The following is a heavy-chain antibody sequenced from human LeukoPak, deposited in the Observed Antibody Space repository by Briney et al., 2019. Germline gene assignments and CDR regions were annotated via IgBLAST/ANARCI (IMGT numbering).Heavy chain of an antibody. Sequence: GGSLRLSCAASGFTFSSYAMGWVRQAPGKGLEWVSAISGSGGSTYYADSVKGRFTISRDNSKNTLYLQMNSLRAEDTAVYYCAKTNWNYTNNWFDPWGQGTLVTVSS. CDR2: ISGSGGST. V-gene: IGHV3-23*01. D-gene: IGHD1-7*01. CDR3: AKTNWNYTNNWFDP. J-gene: IGHJ5*02. CDR1: GFTFSSYA.